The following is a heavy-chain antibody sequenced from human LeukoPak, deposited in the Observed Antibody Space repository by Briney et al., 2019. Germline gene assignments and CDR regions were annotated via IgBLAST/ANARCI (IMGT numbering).Heavy chain of an antibody. CDR3: ARDWGVGGYSYGNAFDI. J-gene: IGHJ3*02. Sequence: EASVKVSCKASGGTFSSYTISWVRQAPGQGLEWMGRIIPILGIANYAQKFQGTVTITADKSTSTAYMELSSLRSEDTAVYYCARDWGVGGYSYGNAFDIWGQGTMVTVSS. V-gene: IGHV1-69*04. CDR1: GGTFSSYT. CDR2: IIPILGIA. D-gene: IGHD5-18*01.